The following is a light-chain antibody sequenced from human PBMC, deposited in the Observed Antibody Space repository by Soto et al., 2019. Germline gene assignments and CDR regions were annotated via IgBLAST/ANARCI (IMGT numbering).Light chain of an antibody. Sequence: SSALTQPPSVSVAPGQTARITCGGNNIGSKSVQWYQKKPGQAPVLVVYDDSDRTSGIPERFSGSNSGNTATLTNSRVEAGDEADYYCQVWDSSSDLYVFGTGTKVTVL. CDR3: QVWDSSSDLYV. CDR2: DDS. CDR1: NIGSKS. V-gene: IGLV3-21*02. J-gene: IGLJ1*01.